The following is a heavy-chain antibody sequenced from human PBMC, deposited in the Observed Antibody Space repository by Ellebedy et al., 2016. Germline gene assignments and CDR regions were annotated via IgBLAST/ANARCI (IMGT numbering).Heavy chain of an antibody. V-gene: IGHV3-7*01. D-gene: IGHD1-26*01. CDR1: GFTFSSYS. CDR2: IKQDGSDK. J-gene: IGHJ4*02. Sequence: GESLKISXAASGFTFSSYSMNWVRQAPGKGLEWVANIKQDGSDKYYVDSVNGRFTISRDNSKSTVSLQMNSLRSEDMGVYYCARDSTVGGGSPNADRYFDDWGQGTLVTVSS. CDR3: ARDSTVGGGSPNADRYFDD.